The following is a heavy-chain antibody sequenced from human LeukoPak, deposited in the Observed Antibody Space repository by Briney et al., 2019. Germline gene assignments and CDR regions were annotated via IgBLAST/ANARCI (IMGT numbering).Heavy chain of an antibody. CDR1: GYTFTGYY. Sequence: ASVKVSCKASGYTFTGYYMHWVRPAPGQGLEWMGRINPNSGGTNYAQKFQGRVTMTRDTSISTAYMELSRLRSDDTAVYYCASLTVTTTLFDYWGQGTLVTVSS. D-gene: IGHD4-17*01. CDR3: ASLTVTTTLFDY. J-gene: IGHJ4*02. CDR2: INPNSGGT. V-gene: IGHV1-2*06.